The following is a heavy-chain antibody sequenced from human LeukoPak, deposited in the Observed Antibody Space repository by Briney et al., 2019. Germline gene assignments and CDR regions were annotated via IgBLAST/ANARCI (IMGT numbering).Heavy chain of an antibody. Sequence: GGSLRLSCAASGFTVSSNYMSWVRQAPGKGLEWVSVIYTGGTTYYADSVKGRLTISRDNSKNTLYLQMNSLRAEDTAVYYCARYSSSWYSPFDFWGQGTLVTVSS. D-gene: IGHD6-13*01. J-gene: IGHJ4*02. CDR2: IYTGGTT. V-gene: IGHV3-53*01. CDR3: ARYSSSWYSPFDF. CDR1: GFTVSSNY.